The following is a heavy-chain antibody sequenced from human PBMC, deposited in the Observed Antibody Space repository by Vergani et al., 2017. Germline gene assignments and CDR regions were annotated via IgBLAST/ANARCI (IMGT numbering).Heavy chain of an antibody. J-gene: IGHJ4*02. Sequence: EKQLVQSGSETKKPGESLKISCQAFGYIFSNFWIGCVSQRPARGLEWVVIISPGYSEVKSNPTFRGQVIFSVDTSVNTAYLQWRSLQASDTAMYYCGRHARRLVGAGDYWGQGTLVTVSS. CDR3: GRHARRLVGAGDY. CDR2: ISPGYSEV. D-gene: IGHD1-26*01. V-gene: IGHV5-51*01. CDR1: GYIFSNFW.